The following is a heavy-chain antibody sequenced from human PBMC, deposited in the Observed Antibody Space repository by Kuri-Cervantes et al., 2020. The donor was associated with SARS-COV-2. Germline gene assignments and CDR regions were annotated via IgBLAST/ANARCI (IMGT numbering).Heavy chain of an antibody. Sequence: SVKVSCKASGVTFTRDTINWVRQAPGQGLEWMGRIIPDLGVTNYARKIQGRVTITADKSTNTAYMDLNSLTSEDTAVYYCARDRSAWPFDYWGQGTLVTVSS. CDR3: ARDRSAWPFDY. D-gene: IGHD6-19*01. V-gene: IGHV1-69*04. J-gene: IGHJ4*02. CDR1: GVTFTRDT. CDR2: IIPDLGVT.